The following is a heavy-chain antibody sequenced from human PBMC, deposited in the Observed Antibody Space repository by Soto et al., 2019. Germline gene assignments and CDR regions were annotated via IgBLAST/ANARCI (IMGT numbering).Heavy chain of an antibody. J-gene: IGHJ4*02. CDR3: AREYYDSSGYGFDY. Sequence: QVQLVQSGAEVKKLGSSVKVSCKASGGTFSSYAISWVRQAPGQGLEWMGGIIPIFGTANYAQKFQGRVTTTADESTSTAYMELSSLRSEDTAVYYCAREYYDSSGYGFDYWGQGTLVTVSS. CDR2: IIPIFGTA. CDR1: GGTFSSYA. V-gene: IGHV1-69*01. D-gene: IGHD3-22*01.